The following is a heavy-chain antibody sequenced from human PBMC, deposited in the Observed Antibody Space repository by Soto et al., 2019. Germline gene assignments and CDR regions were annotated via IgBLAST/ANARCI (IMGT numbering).Heavy chain of an antibody. D-gene: IGHD5-12*01. CDR1: GGSISSSSYY. J-gene: IGHJ5*02. Sequence: PSETLSLTCTVSGGSISSSSYYWGWIRQPPGKGLEWIGSIYYSGSTYYNPSLKSRVTISVDTSKNQFSLKLSSVTAADTAVYYCARLFFVVTKYNWFDPWGQGTLVTVSS. CDR2: IYYSGST. CDR3: ARLFFVVTKYNWFDP. V-gene: IGHV4-39*01.